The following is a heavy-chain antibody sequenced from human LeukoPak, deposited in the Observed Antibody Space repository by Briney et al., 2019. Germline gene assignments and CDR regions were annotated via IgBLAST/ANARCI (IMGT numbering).Heavy chain of an antibody. CDR1: GYTFTSYG. CDR2: MNPNSGNT. J-gene: IGHJ4*02. CDR3: ARNRGGRWLQYYFDY. Sequence: GASVKVSRKASGYTFTSYGISWVRQATGQGLEWMGWMNPNSGNTGYAQKFQGRVTMTRNTSISTAYMELSSLRSEDTAVYYCARNRGGRWLQYYFDYWGQGTLVTVSS. D-gene: IGHD5-24*01. V-gene: IGHV1-8*02.